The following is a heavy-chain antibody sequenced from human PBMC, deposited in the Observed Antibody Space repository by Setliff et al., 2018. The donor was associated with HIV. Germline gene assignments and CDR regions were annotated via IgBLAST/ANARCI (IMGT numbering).Heavy chain of an antibody. CDR3: AAMAPAGNRAFDI. CDR1: GFTFSNYW. CDR2: ISNDGAII. V-gene: IGHV3-74*01. D-gene: IGHD6-13*01. J-gene: IGHJ3*02. Sequence: SGGSLRLSCTASGFTFSNYWMHWVRQAPGKGLVWVSRISNDGAIINYVDSVKGRFTISRDNAKNTLYLQMNSLRAEDTALYYCAAMAPAGNRAFDIWGRGTMVTVS.